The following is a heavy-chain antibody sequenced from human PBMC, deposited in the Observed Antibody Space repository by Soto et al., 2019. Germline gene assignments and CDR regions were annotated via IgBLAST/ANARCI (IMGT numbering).Heavy chain of an antibody. CDR1: GYSFTSYW. CDR3: ARITYYYDSSGYYLFDY. D-gene: IGHD3-22*01. J-gene: IGHJ4*02. CDR2: IYPGDSDT. Sequence: GESLKISCKGSGYSFTSYWIGWVRQMPGKGLEWMGIIYPGDSDTRYSPSFQGQVTITADKSISTAYLQWSSLKASDTAMYYCARITYYYDSSGYYLFDYRGQGTLVTVSS. V-gene: IGHV5-51*01.